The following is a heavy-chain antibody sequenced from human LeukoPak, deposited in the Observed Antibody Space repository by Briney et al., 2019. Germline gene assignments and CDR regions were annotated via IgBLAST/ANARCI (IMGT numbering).Heavy chain of an antibody. J-gene: IGHJ3*02. Sequence: ASVKVSCKASGYTLTAYYLHWVRQAPGQGLEWMGRINPNSGGTTYAQKFQGRVTITRDTSIGTAYMELSSLRSDDTAVYYCARPYYESSGLYVDAFDIWGQGTMVTVSS. CDR2: INPNSGGT. CDR1: GYTLTAYY. CDR3: ARPYYESSGLYVDAFDI. V-gene: IGHV1-2*06. D-gene: IGHD3-22*01.